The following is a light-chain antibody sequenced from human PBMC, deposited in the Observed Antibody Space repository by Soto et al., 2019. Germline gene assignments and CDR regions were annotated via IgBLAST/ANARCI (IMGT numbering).Light chain of an antibody. CDR1: SSNIGGNNY. J-gene: IGLJ1*01. CDR3: GSWDSSLSAYV. V-gene: IGLV1-51*01. Sequence: QSVLTQPPSASGTPGQRVFISCSGSSSNIGGNNYAYWYQQLPGAAPKLLIYDDDKRPSGIPDRFSGSKSGTSATLGITGFQTGDEADYYCGSWDSSLSAYVFATGTKVTVL. CDR2: DDD.